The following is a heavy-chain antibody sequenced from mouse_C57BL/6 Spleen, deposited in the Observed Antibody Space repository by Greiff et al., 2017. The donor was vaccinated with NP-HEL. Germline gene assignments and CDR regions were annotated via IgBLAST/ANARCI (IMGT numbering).Heavy chain of an antibody. V-gene: IGHV5-17*01. CDR3: ARLLGYYEAMDY. CDR1: GFTFSDYG. CDR2: ISSGSSTI. Sequence: EVKLVESGGGLVKPGGSLKLSCAASGFTFSDYGMHWVRQAPEKGLEWVAYISSGSSTISYADTVKGRFTISRDNAKTTLFLQMTSLRSEDTAMYYCARLLGYYEAMDYWGQGTSVTVSS. J-gene: IGHJ4*01. D-gene: IGHD2-3*01.